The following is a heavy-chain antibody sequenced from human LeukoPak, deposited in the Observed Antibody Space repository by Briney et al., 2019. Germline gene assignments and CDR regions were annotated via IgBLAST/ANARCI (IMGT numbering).Heavy chain of an antibody. D-gene: IGHD6-13*01. CDR3: AKDASWSLDY. V-gene: IGHV3-30*02. J-gene: IGHJ4*02. CDR1: GVTFSSNG. CDR2: IRNHGNDE. Sequence: GGSLRLFCAASGVTFSSNGMHWVRQAPGKGLEWVAMIRNHGNDEYHADSVKGRFSVSRDNSKNTMYLQMNSLRAEDTAVYYCAKDASWSLDYWGQGTLVTVSP.